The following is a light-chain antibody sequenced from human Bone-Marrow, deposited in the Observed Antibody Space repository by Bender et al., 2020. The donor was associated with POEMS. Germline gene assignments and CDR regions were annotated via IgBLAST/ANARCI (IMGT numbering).Light chain of an antibody. CDR1: SSNIGTNS. Sequence: QSVLTQPPSASGTPGQRVTISCSGSSSNIGTNSVYWYQHLPGAAPKLLIYGYNNRPSGVPDRFSGSKSGTSASLAITGLQAEDEADYYCESYDTSLSGSVFGGGTKLTVL. CDR3: ESYDTSLSGSV. CDR2: GYN. J-gene: IGLJ3*02. V-gene: IGLV1-44*01.